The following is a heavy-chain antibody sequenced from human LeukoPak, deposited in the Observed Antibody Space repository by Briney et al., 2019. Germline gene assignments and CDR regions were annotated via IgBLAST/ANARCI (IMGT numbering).Heavy chain of an antibody. Sequence: SETLSLTCTVSGGSISSYYWSWIRQPPGKGLEWIGYIYYSGSTNYNPSLKSRVTISVDTSKNQFSLKLSSVTAADTAVYYCARAGLLGTMVRGVIQSNWFDPWGQGTLVTVSS. J-gene: IGHJ5*02. CDR1: GGSISSYY. D-gene: IGHD3-10*01. CDR2: IYYSGST. V-gene: IGHV4-59*12. CDR3: ARAGLLGTMVRGVIQSNWFDP.